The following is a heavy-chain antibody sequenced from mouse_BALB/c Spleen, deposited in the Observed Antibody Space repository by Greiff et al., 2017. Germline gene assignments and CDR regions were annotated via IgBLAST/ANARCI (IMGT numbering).Heavy chain of an antibody. J-gene: IGHJ3*01. D-gene: IGHD3-2*01. CDR1: GFSLTSYG. Sequence: VKLMESGPGMVAPSQSLSITCTVSGFSLTSYGVHWVRQPPGKGLEWLGVIWAGGSTNYNSALMSRLSISKDNSKSQVFLKMNSLQTDDTAMYYCAREVDSSGPFAYWGQGTLVTVSA. CDR2: IWAGGST. V-gene: IGHV2-9*02. CDR3: AREVDSSGPFAY.